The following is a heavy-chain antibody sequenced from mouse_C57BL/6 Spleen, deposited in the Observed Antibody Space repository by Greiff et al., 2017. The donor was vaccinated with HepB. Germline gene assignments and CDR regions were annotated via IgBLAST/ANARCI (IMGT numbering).Heavy chain of an antibody. CDR2: ISSGSSTI. Sequence: DVHLVESGGGLVKPGGSLKLSCAASGFTFSDYGMHWVRQAPEKGLEWVAYISSGSSTIYYADTVKGRFTISRDNAKNTLFLQMTSLRSEDTAMYYGARPYDYGSSFYAMDYWGQGTSVTVSS. D-gene: IGHD1-1*01. V-gene: IGHV5-17*01. CDR3: ARPYDYGSSFYAMDY. CDR1: GFTFSDYG. J-gene: IGHJ4*01.